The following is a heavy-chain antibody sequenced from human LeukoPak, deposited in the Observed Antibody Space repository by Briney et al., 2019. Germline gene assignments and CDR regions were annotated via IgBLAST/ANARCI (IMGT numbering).Heavy chain of an antibody. CDR1: GFTFSSYW. J-gene: IGHJ5*02. CDR3: ARDYYDSSGSSWFDP. V-gene: IGHV3-21*01. Sequence: GGSLRLSCAASGFTFSSYWMSWVRQAPGKGLEWVSSISSGSSFMYYADSVKGRFTISRDNAKNSLYLQMNSLRAKDTALYYCARDYYDSSGSSWFDPWGQGTLVTVSS. D-gene: IGHD3-22*01. CDR2: ISSGSSFM.